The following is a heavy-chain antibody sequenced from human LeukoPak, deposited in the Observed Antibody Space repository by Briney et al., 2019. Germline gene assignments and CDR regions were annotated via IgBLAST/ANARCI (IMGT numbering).Heavy chain of an antibody. J-gene: IGHJ4*02. D-gene: IGHD6-13*01. CDR1: GGSISSNY. CDR3: ARGTRAAADPFDY. Sequence: SETLSLTCTVSGGSISSNYWSWIRQPPGKGLEWIAYIYYSGSSNYNPSPKSRVTISVDTSKNQFSLKLSSVTAADTAVYYCARGTRAAADPFDYWGQGTLVTVSS. CDR2: IYYSGSS. V-gene: IGHV4-59*12.